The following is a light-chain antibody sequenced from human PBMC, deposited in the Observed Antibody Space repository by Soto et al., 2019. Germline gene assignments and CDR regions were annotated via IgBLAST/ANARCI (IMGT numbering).Light chain of an antibody. Sequence: DIQMTQFPSSLSSSVGDRATITCRASQSIRSYLNWYQQKAWKAPKLLMYAAYSLIGGIPPRFSGNASGTDFTLTISGLQPEDFANYYCQQTYSIPYTFGQGTKLEIK. CDR1: QSIRSY. J-gene: IGKJ2*01. CDR2: AAY. CDR3: QQTYSIPYT. V-gene: IGKV1-39*01.